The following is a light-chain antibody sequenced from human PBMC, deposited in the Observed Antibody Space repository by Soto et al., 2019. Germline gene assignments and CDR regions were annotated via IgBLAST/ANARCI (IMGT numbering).Light chain of an antibody. CDR1: QSISSW. Sequence: DIQMTQSPSTLSASVGDRVTIPCRASQSISSWLAWYQQKPGKAPKVLIYDASNLESGVPLRFSGSGSGTEFTLTIRSLQPDDTATYYCQQYNTYSWTFGQGTKV. J-gene: IGKJ1*01. CDR3: QQYNTYSWT. CDR2: DAS. V-gene: IGKV1-5*01.